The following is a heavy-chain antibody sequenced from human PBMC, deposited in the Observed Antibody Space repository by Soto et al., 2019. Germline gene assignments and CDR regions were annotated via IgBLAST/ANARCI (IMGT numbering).Heavy chain of an antibody. V-gene: IGHV3-21*01. CDR3: ASGGLGYCSNCVCFLYGMDV. J-gene: IGHJ6*04. CDR1: GFTFTSYN. Sequence: EVKLVESGGGLVKPGGSLRLSCAASGFTFTSYNMNWVRQAPGKGLEWVSSISSSSYYIYYADAVKGRFTISRDNAKNSLELQMSSLRAEDTAVYYCASGGLGYCSNCVCFLYGMDVWGKGTTVTVSS. D-gene: IGHD2-8*01. CDR2: ISSSSYYI.